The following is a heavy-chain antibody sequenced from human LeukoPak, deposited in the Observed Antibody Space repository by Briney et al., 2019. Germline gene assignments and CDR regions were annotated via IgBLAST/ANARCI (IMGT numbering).Heavy chain of an antibody. V-gene: IGHV1-18*01. D-gene: IGHD5-12*01. CDR3: ARTEWLKPFDY. J-gene: IGHJ4*02. CDR2: ISAHNDNT. CDR1: GYTFPSYG. Sequence: GASVKVSCKASGYTFPSYGISWVRRAPGQGLEWMGWISAHNDNTHYAQKFQGRVTMTTDTSTSTAYMELRSLRYDDTAVYYCARTEWLKPFDYWGQGTLVTVS.